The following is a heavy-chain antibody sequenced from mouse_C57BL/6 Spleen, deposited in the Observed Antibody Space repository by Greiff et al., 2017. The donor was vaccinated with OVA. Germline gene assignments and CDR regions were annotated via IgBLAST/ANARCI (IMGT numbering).Heavy chain of an antibody. D-gene: IGHD2-5*01. Sequence: QVQLKQPGAELVKPGASVKMSCKASGYTFTSYWITWVKQRPGQGLEWIGDIYPGSGSTNYNEKFKSKATLTVDTSSSTVYMQLSSLTSEDSAVYYCARPYYSNYLYFDYWGQGTTLTVSS. J-gene: IGHJ2*01. V-gene: IGHV1-55*01. CDR3: ARPYYSNYLYFDY. CDR1: GYTFTSYW. CDR2: IYPGSGST.